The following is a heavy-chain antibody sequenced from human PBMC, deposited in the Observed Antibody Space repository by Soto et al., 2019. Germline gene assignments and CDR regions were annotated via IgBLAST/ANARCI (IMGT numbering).Heavy chain of an antibody. CDR2: IYYSGST. V-gene: IGHV4-30-4*01. Sequence: PSETLSLTCTVSGGSISSGDYYWSWIRQPPGKGLEWIGYIYYSGSTYYNPSLKSRVTISVDTSKNQFSLKLSSVTAADTAVYYCARAGKLDSSGYYSSDSFDYWGQGTLVTVSS. CDR1: GGSISSGDYY. J-gene: IGHJ4*02. D-gene: IGHD3-22*01. CDR3: ARAGKLDSSGYYSSDSFDY.